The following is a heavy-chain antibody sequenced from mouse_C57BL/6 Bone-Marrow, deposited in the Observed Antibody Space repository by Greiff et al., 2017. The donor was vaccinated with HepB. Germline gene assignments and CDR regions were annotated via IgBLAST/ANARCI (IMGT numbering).Heavy chain of an antibody. Sequence: DVKLQESGPGLVKPSQSLSLTCSVTGYSITSGYYWNWIRQFPGNKLEWMGYISYDGSNNYNPSLKNRIAITRDTSKNQFFLKLNSVTTEDTATYYCARDYYYGSSLYDFDYWGQGTTLTVSS. CDR2: ISYDGSN. J-gene: IGHJ2*01. CDR3: ARDYYYGSSLYDFDY. D-gene: IGHD1-1*01. CDR1: GYSITSGYY. V-gene: IGHV3-6*01.